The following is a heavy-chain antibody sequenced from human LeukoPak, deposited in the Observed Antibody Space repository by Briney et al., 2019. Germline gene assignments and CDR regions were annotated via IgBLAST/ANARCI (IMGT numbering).Heavy chain of an antibody. Sequence: PSETLSLTCTVSGGSISSYYWSRIRQPPGKGLEWIGYIYYSGSTNYNPSLKSRVTISVDTSKNQFSLRLSSVTAADTAVYYCASLSYYDILTGYVNDAFDIWGQGTLVTVSS. V-gene: IGHV4-59*01. CDR1: GGSISSYY. D-gene: IGHD3-9*01. J-gene: IGHJ3*02. CDR2: IYYSGST. CDR3: ASLSYYDILTGYVNDAFDI.